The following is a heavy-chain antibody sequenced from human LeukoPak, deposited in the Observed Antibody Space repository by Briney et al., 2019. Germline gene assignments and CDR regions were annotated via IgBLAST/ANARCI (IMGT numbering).Heavy chain of an antibody. V-gene: IGHV3-21*01. D-gene: IGHD3-22*01. CDR2: ISSSSSYI. J-gene: IGHJ4*02. Sequence: GGSLRLSCAASGFTFSSYSMNWVRQAPGKGLEWVSSISSSSSYIYYADSVKGRFTISRDNAKNSLYLQMNSLRAEDTAVCYCARDDKSNCYDSSGYSYWGQGTLVTVSS. CDR1: GFTFSSYS. CDR3: ARDDKSNCYDSSGYSY.